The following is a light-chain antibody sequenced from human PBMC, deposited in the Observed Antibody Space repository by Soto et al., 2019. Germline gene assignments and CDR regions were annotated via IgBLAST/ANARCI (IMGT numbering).Light chain of an antibody. CDR3: GTWDSSLSAYYL. CDR2: DNN. V-gene: IGLV1-51*01. J-gene: IGLJ1*01. CDR1: SSNIGNNY. Sequence: QSALTQPPSVSAAPGQKVTISCSGSSSNIGNNYVSWYQQLPGTAPKLLIYDNNKRPSGIPDRFSGSKSGTSATLGITGLQTGDEADYYCGTWDSSLSAYYLFGTGTKVTVL.